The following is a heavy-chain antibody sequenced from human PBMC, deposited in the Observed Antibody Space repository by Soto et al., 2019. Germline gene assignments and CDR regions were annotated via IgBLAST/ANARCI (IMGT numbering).Heavy chain of an antibody. Sequence: GGSLRLSCAAFEFSFSNHGMRWVRQAPGKGLEWVAAIWSDASNKYYANSGKGRFTISRDNSKNTLYLQMNTLRAEDTAVYYCATDGFNKSGYSYGMGVWGQGTTVTVSS. V-gene: IGHV3-33*03. CDR3: ATDGFNKSGYSYGMGV. CDR2: IWSDASNK. CDR1: EFSFSNHG. J-gene: IGHJ6*02. D-gene: IGHD3-10*01.